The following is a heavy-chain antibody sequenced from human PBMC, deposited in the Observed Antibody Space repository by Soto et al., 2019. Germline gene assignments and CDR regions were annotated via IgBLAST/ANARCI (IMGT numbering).Heavy chain of an antibody. CDR2: ISYDGSNT. D-gene: IGHD2-15*01. Sequence: GGSLRLSCAASGFTFSNYGFHWVRQAPGKGLEWVAVISYDGSNTHYADSVKGRFTISRDNSKSRLYLQMNSLRVDDGAMYYCAKDLSGYYFRSRSPWGQATHVTVSS. V-gene: IGHV3-30*18. CDR1: GFTFSNYG. J-gene: IGHJ5*02. CDR3: AKDLSGYYFRSRSP.